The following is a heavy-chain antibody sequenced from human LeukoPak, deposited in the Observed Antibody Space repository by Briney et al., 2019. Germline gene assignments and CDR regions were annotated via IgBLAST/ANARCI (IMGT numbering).Heavy chain of an antibody. CDR3: ARPLAGWQQLIGGPDY. CDR2: VSYDESDK. J-gene: IGHJ4*02. CDR1: GFTFSSYE. V-gene: IGHV3-30*04. D-gene: IGHD2-15*01. Sequence: GGSLRLSCAASGFTFSSYEMNWVRQAPGKGLEWVAVVSYDESDKCYADSVKGRFTISGDNSKNTLYLQMNSLRAADTAVYYCARPLAGWQQLIGGPDYWGQGTLVTVSS.